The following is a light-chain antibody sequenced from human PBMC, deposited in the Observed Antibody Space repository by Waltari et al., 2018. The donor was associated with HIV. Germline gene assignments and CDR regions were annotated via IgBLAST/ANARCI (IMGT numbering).Light chain of an antibody. Sequence: QSVLTQPPSVSAAPGQKVTISCSGSSSNIGNNFVSWYQQLPGTAPKLLIYDNNKLPSGIPDRFAGSKSGTSATLGITGLQTGDEADYYCGTWDSSLSAGLFGGGTKLTVL. V-gene: IGLV1-51*01. CDR1: SSNIGNNF. CDR3: GTWDSSLSAGL. CDR2: DNN. J-gene: IGLJ3*02.